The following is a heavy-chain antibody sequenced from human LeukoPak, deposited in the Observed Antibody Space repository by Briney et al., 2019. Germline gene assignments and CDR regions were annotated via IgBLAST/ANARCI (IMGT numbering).Heavy chain of an antibody. Sequence: SETLSLTCTVSGGSISSYYWSWIRQPPGKGLEWIGYIYYSGSTNYNPSLKSRVTISVDTSKNQFSLKLSSVTAADTAVYYCARDRRPRTYYYGSGGPHYFDYWGQGTLVTVSS. CDR3: ARDRRPRTYYYGSGGPHYFDY. D-gene: IGHD3-10*01. CDR2: IYYSGST. V-gene: IGHV4-59*01. J-gene: IGHJ4*02. CDR1: GGSISSYY.